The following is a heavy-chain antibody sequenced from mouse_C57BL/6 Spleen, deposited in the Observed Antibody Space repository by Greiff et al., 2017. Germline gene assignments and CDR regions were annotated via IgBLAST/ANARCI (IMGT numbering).Heavy chain of an antibody. V-gene: IGHV1-15*01. CDR3: TRRELGRGGYYFDY. D-gene: IGHD4-1*01. CDR2: IDPETGGT. J-gene: IGHJ2*01. CDR1: GYTFTDYE. Sequence: QVQLQQSGAELVRPGASVTLSCKASGYTFTDYEMHWVKQTPVHGLEWIGAIDPETGGTAYKQKFKGKAILTADKSSSTAYMELRSLTSEDSAVYYCTRRELGRGGYYFDYWGQGTTLTVSS.